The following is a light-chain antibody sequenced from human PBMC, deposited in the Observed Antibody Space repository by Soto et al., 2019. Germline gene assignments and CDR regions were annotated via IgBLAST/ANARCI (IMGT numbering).Light chain of an antibody. V-gene: IGLV2-23*02. CDR2: EVN. J-gene: IGLJ3*02. CDR1: SGGIGTFNL. Sequence: QSALTQPASVSGSPGQSIAISCTGNSGGIGTFNLVSWYQQHPGKAPKLIIYEVNKRPSGISSRFSGSKSGNTASLTISGLQAEDEADYYCYSFAGFNTQFGGGTKLTV. CDR3: YSFAGFNTQ.